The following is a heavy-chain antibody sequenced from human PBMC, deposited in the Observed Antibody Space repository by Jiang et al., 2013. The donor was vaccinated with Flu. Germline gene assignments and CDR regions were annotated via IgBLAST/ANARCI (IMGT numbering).Heavy chain of an antibody. CDR1: GYTFSNYW. CDR2: VDPVDSSA. D-gene: IGHD2-21*02. Sequence: GAEVKKPGESLKISCQGSGYTFSNYWIGWVRQMSGKGLEWMGTVDPVDSSAKYSPSFQGHITISADKSIDTAYLQWSTLKASDSGIYYCARRPYCGADCYSSVDFWGQGSLVTVSS. CDR3: ARRPYCGADCYSSVDF. V-gene: IGHV5-10-1*01. J-gene: IGHJ4*02.